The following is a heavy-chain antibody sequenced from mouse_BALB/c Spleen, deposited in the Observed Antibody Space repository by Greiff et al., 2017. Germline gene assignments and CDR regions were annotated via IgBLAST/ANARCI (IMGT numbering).Heavy chain of an antibody. CDR1: GFAFSSYD. Sequence: DVMLVESGGGLVKPGGSLKLSCAASGFAFSSYDMSWVRQTPEKRLEWVAYISSGGGSTYYPDTVKGRFTISRDNAKNTLYLQMSSLKSEDTAMYYCARSMIRGYAMDYWGQGTSVTVSS. V-gene: IGHV5-12-1*01. CDR3: ARSMIRGYAMDY. J-gene: IGHJ4*01. D-gene: IGHD2-4*01. CDR2: ISSGGGST.